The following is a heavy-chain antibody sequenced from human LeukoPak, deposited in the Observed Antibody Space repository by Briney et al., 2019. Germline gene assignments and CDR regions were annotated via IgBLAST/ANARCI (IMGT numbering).Heavy chain of an antibody. CDR2: ISYSGST. CDR3: ARVTGGDYVGWFDP. CDR1: GGSISSYY. D-gene: IGHD4-17*01. V-gene: IGHV4-59*01. Sequence: ASETLSLTCTVSGGSISSYYWSWIRQPPGKGLEWIGYISYSGSTNYNPSLKSRVTISVDTSKDQFSLKLISVTAADTAVYYCARVTGGDYVGWFDPWGQGTLVTVSS. J-gene: IGHJ5*02.